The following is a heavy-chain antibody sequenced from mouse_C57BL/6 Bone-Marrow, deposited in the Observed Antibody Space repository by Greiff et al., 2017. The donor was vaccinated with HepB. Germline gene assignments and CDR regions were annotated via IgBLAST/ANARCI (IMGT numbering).Heavy chain of an antibody. CDR1: GFTFSDYG. CDR3: ASYREGAMDY. J-gene: IGHJ4*01. Sequence: EVMLVESGGGLVKPGGSLKLSCAASGFTFSDYGMHWVRQAPEKGLEWVAYISSGSSTIYYADTVKGRFTISRDNAKNTLFLQMTSLRSEDTAMYYCASYREGAMDYWGQGTSVTVSS. CDR2: ISSGSSTI. V-gene: IGHV5-17*01.